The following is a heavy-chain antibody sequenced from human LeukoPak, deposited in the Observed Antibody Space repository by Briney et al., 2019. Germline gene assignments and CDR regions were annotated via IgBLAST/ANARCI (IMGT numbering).Heavy chain of an antibody. D-gene: IGHD3-22*01. J-gene: IGHJ4*02. CDR3: TKDRGQYYDGSGYSDY. Sequence: GGSLRLSCAASGFTFSSYAMSWVRQAPGKGLEWVSAISGSGGSTYYADSVKGRFTISRDNSKNTLYLQMNSLRAEDTAVFYCTKDRGQYYDGSGYSDYWGQGTLVSVSS. V-gene: IGHV3-23*01. CDR1: GFTFSSYA. CDR2: ISGSGGST.